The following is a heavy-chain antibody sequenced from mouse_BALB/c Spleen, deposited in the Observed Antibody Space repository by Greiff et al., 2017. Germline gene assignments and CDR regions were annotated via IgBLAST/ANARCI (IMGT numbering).Heavy chain of an antibody. CDR1: GFTFSSFG. V-gene: IGHV5-17*02. J-gene: IGHJ4*01. CDR3: ASEGRYGYAMDY. D-gene: IGHD2-14*01. Sequence: DVMLVESGGGLVQPGGSRKLSCAASGFTFSSFGMHWVRQAPEKGLEWVAYISSGSSTIYYADTVKGRFTISRDNPKKTLFLQMTSLRSEDTAMYYCASEGRYGYAMDYWGQGTSVTVSA. CDR2: ISSGSSTI.